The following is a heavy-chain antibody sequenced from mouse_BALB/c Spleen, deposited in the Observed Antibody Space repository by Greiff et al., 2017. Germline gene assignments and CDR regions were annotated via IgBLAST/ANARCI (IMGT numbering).Heavy chain of an antibody. J-gene: IGHJ4*01. V-gene: IGHV2-9*02. CDR3: ARDPPYGTAMDY. D-gene: IGHD1-1*01. Sequence: VKLMESGPGLVAPSQSLSITCTVSGFSLTSYGVHWVRQPPGKGLEWLGVIWAGGSTNYNSALMSRLSISKDNSKSQVFLKMNSLQTDDTAMYYCARDPPYGTAMDYWGQGTSVTVSS. CDR2: IWAGGST. CDR1: GFSLTSYG.